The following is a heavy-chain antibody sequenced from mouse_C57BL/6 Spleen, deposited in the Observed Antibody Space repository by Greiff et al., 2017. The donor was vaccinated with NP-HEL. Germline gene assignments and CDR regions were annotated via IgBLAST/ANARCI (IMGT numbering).Heavy chain of an antibody. CDR2: IHPNSGST. D-gene: IGHD1-1*01. J-gene: IGHJ4*01. V-gene: IGHV1-64*01. Sequence: QVQLQRPGAELVKPGASVKLSCKASGYTFTSYWMHWVKQRPGQGLEWIGMIHPNSGSTNYNEKFKSKATLTVDKSSSTAYMQLSSLTSEDSAVYYCARSYGSSPHYYAMDYWGQGTSVTVSS. CDR1: GYTFTSYW. CDR3: ARSYGSSPHYYAMDY.